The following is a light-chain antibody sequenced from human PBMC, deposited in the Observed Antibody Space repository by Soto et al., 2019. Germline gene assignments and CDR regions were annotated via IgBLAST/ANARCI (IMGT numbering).Light chain of an antibody. CDR1: QRISSS. CDR2: DAA. V-gene: IGKV3-11*01. CDR3: QQRSEWPRT. J-gene: IGKJ1*01. Sequence: EIVLTQSPATLSLSPGERATLSCRASQRISSSLAWYQQKPGQAPRLLIYDAASRATGFPARFSGSGSGTDFTLTIGSLEPEDLAVYYCQQRSEWPRTFCQGTKVEIK.